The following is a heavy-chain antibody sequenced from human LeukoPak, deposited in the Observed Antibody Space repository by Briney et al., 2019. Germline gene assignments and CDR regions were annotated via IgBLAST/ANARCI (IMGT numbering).Heavy chain of an antibody. CDR2: INTNTGNP. Sequence: PGASVKVSCKASGYTFTSYAMNWVRQAPGQGLEWMGWINTNTGNPTYAQGFTGRFVFSLNTSVSTAYLQISSLKAEDTAVYYCARDRVPIIAVAGVPFDYWGQGTLVTVSS. CDR1: GYTFTSYA. V-gene: IGHV7-4-1*02. J-gene: IGHJ4*02. D-gene: IGHD6-19*01. CDR3: ARDRVPIIAVAGVPFDY.